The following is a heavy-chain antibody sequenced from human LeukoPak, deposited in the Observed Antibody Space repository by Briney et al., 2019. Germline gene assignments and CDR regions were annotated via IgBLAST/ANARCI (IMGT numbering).Heavy chain of an antibody. CDR3: ARDSAPYCGGDCYFDY. Sequence: GGSLRLSCAASGFTFSRFGMHWVHQAPGKGLEWEAVIWFDGSSTYYADSVKGRFTISRDNSKNMLYLQMNSLRVEDTGVYFCARDSAPYCGGDCYFDYWGHGTLVTVSS. CDR1: GFTFSRFG. V-gene: IGHV3-33*01. J-gene: IGHJ4*01. D-gene: IGHD2-21*02. CDR2: IWFDGSST.